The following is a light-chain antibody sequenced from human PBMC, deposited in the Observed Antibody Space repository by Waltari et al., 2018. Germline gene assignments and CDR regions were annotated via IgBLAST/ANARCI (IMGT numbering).Light chain of an antibody. CDR1: SSDVGSYNL. CDR3: SSYAGSSTLV. Sequence: QSALTQPASVSGSPGQSITISCTGTSSDVGSYNLVSWYQQYPGKAPKLMIYAVSKRPSGVSNRFSGSKSGNTASLTISGLQAEDEADYYCSSYAGSSTLVFGGGTKLSVL. CDR2: AVS. V-gene: IGLV2-23*02. J-gene: IGLJ2*01.